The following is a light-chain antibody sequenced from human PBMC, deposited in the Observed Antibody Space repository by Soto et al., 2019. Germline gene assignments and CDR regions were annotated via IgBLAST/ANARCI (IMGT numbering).Light chain of an antibody. CDR3: QQRRNWPRWT. Sequence: EIVLTQSPASLSLSPGERATLSCRASQSVSSYLAWYQHKPGQAPRLLIYDASSRATGIPARFSGSGSGTDFTLTISSLEPEDFAVYYCQQRRNWPRWTLGQGTKVDIK. J-gene: IGKJ1*01. CDR1: QSVSSY. V-gene: IGKV3-11*01. CDR2: DAS.